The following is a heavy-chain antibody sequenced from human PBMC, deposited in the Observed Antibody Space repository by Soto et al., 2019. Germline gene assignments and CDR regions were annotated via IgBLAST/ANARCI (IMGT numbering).Heavy chain of an antibody. V-gene: IGHV3-23*01. CDR1: GFIFNIYA. D-gene: IGHD4-17*01. CDR3: AKVPLRQYYFDY. Sequence: EVQLLDSGGGLAQPGGSLRVSCVASGFIFNIYAMNWVRKAPGKGLKWVAGISASGVSTYYAYSVKGRFIISRDNSKNNVLLQMNSLRAEDKAIYYCAKVPLRQYYFDYWGLRTLVTVSS. CDR2: ISASGVST. J-gene: IGHJ4*02.